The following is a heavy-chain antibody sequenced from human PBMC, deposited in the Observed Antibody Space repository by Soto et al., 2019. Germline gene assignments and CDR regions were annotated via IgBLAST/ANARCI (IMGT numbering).Heavy chain of an antibody. Sequence: VQLLESGGGFVQPGESLTLSCTASGFTFSSFAGNWVRQAPGKGLEWVSVISNNGGTTYYADSVKGRFTISRDNSKNTVYLQMDSLRAEDTAVYYCAKKAGMISRYGLGVWGQGTTVTVSS. J-gene: IGHJ6*02. CDR2: ISNNGGTT. CDR1: GFTFSSFA. CDR3: AKKAGMISRYGLGV. D-gene: IGHD3-16*01. V-gene: IGHV3-23*01.